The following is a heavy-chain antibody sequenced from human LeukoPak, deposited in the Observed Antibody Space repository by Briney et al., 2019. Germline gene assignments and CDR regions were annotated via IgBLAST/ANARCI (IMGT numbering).Heavy chain of an antibody. Sequence: GGSLRLSCAASGSTFSSYWMHWVRQAPGKGLEWVAVISYDGSNKYYADSVKGRFTISRDNSKNTLYLQMNSLRAEDTAVYYCAKIALAGSGYPDAFDIWGQGTMVTVSS. V-gene: IGHV3-30*18. CDR1: GSTFSSYW. CDR2: ISYDGSNK. D-gene: IGHD3-22*01. J-gene: IGHJ3*02. CDR3: AKIALAGSGYPDAFDI.